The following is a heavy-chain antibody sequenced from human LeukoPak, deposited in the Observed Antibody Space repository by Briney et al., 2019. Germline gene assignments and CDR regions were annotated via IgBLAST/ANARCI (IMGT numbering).Heavy chain of an antibody. Sequence: ASVKVSCKASGYTFTSYDINWVRQATGQGLEWMGWMNPNSGNTGYAQKFQGRVTMTRNTSISTAYMKLSSLRSEDTAVYYCARWGSGTAMVSMDVWGQGTTVTVSS. J-gene: IGHJ6*02. V-gene: IGHV1-8*01. CDR3: ARWGSGTAMVSMDV. D-gene: IGHD5-18*01. CDR2: MNPNSGNT. CDR1: GYTFTSYD.